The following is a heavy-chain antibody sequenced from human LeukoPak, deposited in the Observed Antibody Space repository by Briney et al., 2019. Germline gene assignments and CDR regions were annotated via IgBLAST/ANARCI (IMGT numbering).Heavy chain of an antibody. CDR1: GFTFSKYW. CDR2: IGDDGTST. D-gene: IGHD3-10*01. V-gene: IGHV3-74*01. CDR3: ARASRGDWFDP. J-gene: IGHJ5*02. Sequence: GGSLRLSCAASGFTFSKYWIHWVRQAPGKGLVWVSRIGDDGTSTAYADSVKGRFTISRDNAKNTVYLQMNSLRAEDTALYYCARASRGDWFDPWGQGTLVTVPS.